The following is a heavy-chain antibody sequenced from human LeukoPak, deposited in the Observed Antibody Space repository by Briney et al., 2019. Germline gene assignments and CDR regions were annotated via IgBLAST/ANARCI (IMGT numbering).Heavy chain of an antibody. CDR3: VGGAPNWGFDY. CDR2: FDPEDAEV. Sequence: ASVKVSCKVSGNTLTDLSIHWVRQAPEKGLDWMGGFDPEDAEVIYAEKFQDRVTMTEDPSTDTAYLELSSLRSEDTAVYYCVGGAPNWGFDYWGQGTLVTVSS. CDR1: GNTLTDLS. D-gene: IGHD7-27*01. V-gene: IGHV1-24*01. J-gene: IGHJ4*02.